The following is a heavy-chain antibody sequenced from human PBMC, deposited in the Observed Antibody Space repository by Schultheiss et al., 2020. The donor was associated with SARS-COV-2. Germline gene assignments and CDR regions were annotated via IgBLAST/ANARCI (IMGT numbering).Heavy chain of an antibody. V-gene: IGHV3-9*01. CDR3: AKDMHSNYVPVYGMDV. J-gene: IGHJ6*02. CDR2: ISWNGGSI. D-gene: IGHD4-11*01. Sequence: SLKISCAASGFTFDDYAMHWVRQAPGKGLEWVSRISWNGGSIGYAYSVKGRFTISRDNAKNSLYLQMTSLRAEDTALYYCAKDMHSNYVPVYGMDVWGQGTTVTVSS. CDR1: GFTFDDYA.